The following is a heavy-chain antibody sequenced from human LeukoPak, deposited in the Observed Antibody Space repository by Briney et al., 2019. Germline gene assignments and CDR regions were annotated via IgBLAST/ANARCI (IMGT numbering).Heavy chain of an antibody. CDR2: IIPIFGTA. Sequence: VASVKVSCKASGGTFSSYAISWVRQAPGQGLEWMGGIIPIFGTANYAQKFQGRVTITADESTSTAYMELSSLRSEDTAVYYCASSVEMATIISYFDYWGQGTLVTVSS. D-gene: IGHD5-24*01. CDR3: ASSVEMATIISYFDY. CDR1: GGTFSSYA. J-gene: IGHJ4*02. V-gene: IGHV1-69*13.